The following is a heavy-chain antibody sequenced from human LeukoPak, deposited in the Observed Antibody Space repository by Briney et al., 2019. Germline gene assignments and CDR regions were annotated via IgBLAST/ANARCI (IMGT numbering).Heavy chain of an antibody. J-gene: IGHJ5*02. V-gene: IGHV1-46*01. D-gene: IGHD6-13*01. CDR2: INPSGGSA. CDR3: ARERAAGTWFDP. CDR1: GYTLTELS. Sequence: ASVKVSCKVSGYTLTELSMHWVRQAPGKGLEWMGIINPSGGSASYAQKFQGRVTMTRDTSTSTVYMELSSLRSEDTAVYYCARERAAGTWFDPWGQGTLVTVSS.